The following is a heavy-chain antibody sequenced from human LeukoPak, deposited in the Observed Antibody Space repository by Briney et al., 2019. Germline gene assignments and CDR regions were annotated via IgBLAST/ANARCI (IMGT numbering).Heavy chain of an antibody. D-gene: IGHD3-3*01. J-gene: IGHJ5*02. V-gene: IGHV4-34*01. CDR2: INHSGGT. CDR3: ARGGYDFWSGYYTGRFWFDP. CDR1: GGSFSGYY. Sequence: PSETLSLTCAVYGGSFSGYYWSWIRQPPGKGLEWIGEINHSGGTNYNPSLKSRVTISVDTSKNQFSLKLSSVTAADTGVYYCARGGYDFWSGYYTGRFWFDPWGQGTLVTVSS.